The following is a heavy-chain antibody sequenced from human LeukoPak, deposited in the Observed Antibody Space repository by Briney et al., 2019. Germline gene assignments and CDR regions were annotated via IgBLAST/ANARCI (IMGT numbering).Heavy chain of an antibody. CDR1: GFTFSNAW. J-gene: IGHJ4*02. Sequence: GGSLRLSCAASGFTFSNAWMSWVRQAPGKGLEWVGRIKSKTDGGTTDYAAPVKGRFTNSRDDSKNTLYLQMNSLKTEDTAVYYCTTHDIVEVVAAKDYWGQGTLVTVSS. V-gene: IGHV3-15*01. CDR3: TTHDIVEVVAAKDY. CDR2: IKSKTDGGTT. D-gene: IGHD2-15*01.